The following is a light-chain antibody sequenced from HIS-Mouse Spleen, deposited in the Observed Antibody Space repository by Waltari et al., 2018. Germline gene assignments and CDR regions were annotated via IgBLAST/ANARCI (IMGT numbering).Light chain of an antibody. CDR3: CSYAGSSRNWV. V-gene: IGLV2-23*01. J-gene: IGLJ3*02. Sequence: QSALTQPASVSGSPGQSITISCTGTSSDVGSYNLVSWYQPHPGKAPKLMIYEGSKRPSGVSNRFSGSKSGNTASLTISGLQAEDEADYYCCSYAGSSRNWVFGGGTKLTVL. CDR1: SSDVGSYNL. CDR2: EGS.